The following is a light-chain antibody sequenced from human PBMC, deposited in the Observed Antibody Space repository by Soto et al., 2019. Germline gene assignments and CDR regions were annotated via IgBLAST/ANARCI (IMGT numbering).Light chain of an antibody. J-gene: IGKJ1*01. V-gene: IGKV3-15*01. Sequence: EVVMTQSPDTLSVSPGQSATLSCRASQTIGTNLAWYQQKPGQAPRLVIYDASTRDTGIPARFSGVGSGTEFTLTISSLRSDDFGVYYCQHYERWPPTFGQGTKVEVK. CDR2: DAS. CDR3: QHYERWPPT. CDR1: QTIGTN.